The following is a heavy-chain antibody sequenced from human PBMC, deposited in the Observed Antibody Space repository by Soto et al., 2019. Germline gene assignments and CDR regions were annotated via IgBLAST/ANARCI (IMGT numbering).Heavy chain of an antibody. CDR3: AREGGYGGDSGHWYFDL. Sequence: EVQLVETGGGLLQPGGSLRLSCAASGFIVTSNYMSWVRQAPGKGLEWVSVLYGGGSRYYADSVKGRFTISRDYSENSLYLQMNSLRAEDTAVYYCAREGGYGGDSGHWYFDLWGRGTLVTVSS. CDR1: GFIVTSNY. V-gene: IGHV3-53*02. J-gene: IGHJ2*01. CDR2: LYGGGSR. D-gene: IGHD2-21*02.